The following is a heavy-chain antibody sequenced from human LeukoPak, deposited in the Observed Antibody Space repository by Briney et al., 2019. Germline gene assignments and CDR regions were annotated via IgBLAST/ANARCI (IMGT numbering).Heavy chain of an antibody. CDR3: AREGYYDSSGYRDY. V-gene: IGHV1-69*05. D-gene: IGHD3-22*01. J-gene: IGHJ4*02. Sequence: SVKVSCKASGYTFTSYGISWVRQAPGQGLEWMGGIIPIFGTANYAQKFQGRVTITTDESTSTAYMELSSLRSEDTAVYYCAREGYYDSSGYRDYWGQGTLVTVSS. CDR1: GYTFTSYG. CDR2: IIPIFGTA.